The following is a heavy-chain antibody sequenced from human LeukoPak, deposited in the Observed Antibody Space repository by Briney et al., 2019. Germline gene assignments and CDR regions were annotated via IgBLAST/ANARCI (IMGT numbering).Heavy chain of an antibody. V-gene: IGHV3-23*01. D-gene: IGHD6-13*01. J-gene: IGHJ4*02. Sequence: GGSLRLSCAASGFTFSSYDMSWVRQTPGKGLECVAPISGSGGSTYYADSVRGRFTVSRDNSKNMLYLQMNSLRVEDTAVYYCAKSPAGSSWPSIDYWDQGTLVAVSS. CDR3: AKSPAGSSWPSIDY. CDR1: GFTFSSYD. CDR2: ISGSGGST.